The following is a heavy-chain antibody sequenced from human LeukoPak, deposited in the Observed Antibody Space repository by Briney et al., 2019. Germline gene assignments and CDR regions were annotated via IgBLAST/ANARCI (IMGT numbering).Heavy chain of an antibody. Sequence: QPGGSLRLSCAASGFTFNNYAMSWVRQAPGKGLEWVSTITGSGGRTYYADSVKGRFTISRDNSKNTLYLQMDSLRADDTAVYYCAKSSLVVPYDYWGQGTLVTVSS. D-gene: IGHD6-6*01. CDR2: ITGSGGRT. CDR3: AKSSLVVPYDY. CDR1: GFTFNNYA. V-gene: IGHV3-23*01. J-gene: IGHJ4*02.